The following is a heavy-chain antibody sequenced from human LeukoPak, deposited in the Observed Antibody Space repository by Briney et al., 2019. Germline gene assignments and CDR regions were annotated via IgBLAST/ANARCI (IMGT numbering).Heavy chain of an antibody. Sequence: GGSLTLSCAASGFTSSAIHWVRQSPGKGLEWLAIISFDGAYRYYADSVKGRFTISRDISKNTFYLRMSSLTADDAALYYCAKDQQGGAGSGRFDYWGQGTLVTVSS. CDR1: GFTSSA. CDR2: ISFDGAYR. J-gene: IGHJ4*02. CDR3: AKDQQGGAGSGRFDY. D-gene: IGHD3-10*01. V-gene: IGHV3-30*04.